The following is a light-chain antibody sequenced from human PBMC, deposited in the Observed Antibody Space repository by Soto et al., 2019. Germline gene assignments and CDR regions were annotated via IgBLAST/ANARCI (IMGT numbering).Light chain of an antibody. J-gene: IGKJ2*01. Sequence: IQLTQSPSSLSASVGDRVTLTCRASQSINIYLNWYQQKPGKAPTLLIYAASSLQSGVPSRISGGGSRTDFTLTISSLQTEDFATYYCQQSYRSPYTFGQGTKLEI. V-gene: IGKV1-39*01. CDR1: QSINIY. CDR2: AAS. CDR3: QQSYRSPYT.